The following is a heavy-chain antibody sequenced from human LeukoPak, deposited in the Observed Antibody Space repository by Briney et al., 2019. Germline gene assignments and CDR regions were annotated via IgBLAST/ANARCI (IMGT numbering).Heavy chain of an antibody. CDR3: ARRLYYGSGSYYNSYFDY. D-gene: IGHD3-10*01. J-gene: IGHJ4*02. V-gene: IGHV5-51*01. CDR2: IYPGDSDT. CDR1: GYSFTSYW. Sequence: GESLKISCKGSGYSFTSYWIGWVRQMPGKGLEWMGIIYPGDSDTRYSPSFQGQVTISADKSISTAYLQWSSLKASDTAMYYCARRLYYGSGSYYNSYFDYWGQGTLVTVSS.